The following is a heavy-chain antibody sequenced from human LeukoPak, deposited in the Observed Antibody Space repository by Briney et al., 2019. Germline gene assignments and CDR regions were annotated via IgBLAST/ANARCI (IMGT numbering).Heavy chain of an antibody. J-gene: IGHJ6*04. V-gene: IGHV1-8*01. Sequence: GASVKVSCKASGYTFTTYDINWVRQATGQGLEWMGWMNPNSGNTGYAQKFQGRVTMTRNTSISTAYMELSSLRSEDTAVYYCAKERHFASGREGLDVWGNGTTVTVSS. D-gene: IGHD2-21*01. CDR3: AKERHFASGREGLDV. CDR1: GYTFTTYD. CDR2: MNPNSGNT.